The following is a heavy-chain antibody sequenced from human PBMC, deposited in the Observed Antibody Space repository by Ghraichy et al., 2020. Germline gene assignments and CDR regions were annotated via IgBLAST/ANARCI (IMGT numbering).Heavy chain of an antibody. D-gene: IGHD3-16*01. Sequence: GESLNISCAASGFTFTTYAMAWVRQTPVKGVEWVSSISGRGRSDRTYYADSVKGRFTISRDNSKNTLYLQMNSLRAEDTAVYYCAKMFGQLTENYGMAVWGQGTTVTVSS. V-gene: IGHV3-23*01. CDR2: ISGRGRSDRT. J-gene: IGHJ6*02. CDR1: GFTFTTYA. CDR3: AKMFGQLTENYGMAV.